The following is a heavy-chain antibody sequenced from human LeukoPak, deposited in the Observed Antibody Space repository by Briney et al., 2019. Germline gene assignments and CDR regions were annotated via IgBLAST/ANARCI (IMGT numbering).Heavy chain of an antibody. V-gene: IGHV4-30-2*01. CDR2: INHSGST. CDR3: ARESSSRVDY. Sequence: SQTLSLTCTVSGGSISSGGYYWSWIRQPPGKGLEWIGEINHSGSTNYNPSLKSRVTISVDTSKNQFSLKLSSVTAADTAVYYCARESSSRVDYWGQGTLVTVSS. CDR1: GGSISSGGYY. D-gene: IGHD6-6*01. J-gene: IGHJ4*02.